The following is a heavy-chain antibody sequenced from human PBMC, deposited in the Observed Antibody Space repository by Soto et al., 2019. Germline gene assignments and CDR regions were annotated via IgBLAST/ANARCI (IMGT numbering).Heavy chain of an antibody. D-gene: IGHD1-7*01. CDR1: GYTFTSYA. CDR3: AREYNWNYLNYYYYMDV. J-gene: IGHJ6*03. CDR2: INAGNGNT. V-gene: IGHV1-3*01. Sequence: QVQLVQSGAEVKKPGASVKVSCKASGYTFTSYAMHWVRQAPGQRLEWMGWINAGNGNTKYSQKFQGRVTITRDTSASTAYMELSSLRSEDTAVYYCAREYNWNYLNYYYYMDVWGKGTTVTVSS.